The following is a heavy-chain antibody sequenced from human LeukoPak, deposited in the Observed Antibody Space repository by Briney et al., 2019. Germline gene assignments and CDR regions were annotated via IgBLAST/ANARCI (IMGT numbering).Heavy chain of an antibody. D-gene: IGHD4-23*01. J-gene: IGHJ4*02. Sequence: GGSLRLSCAASGFTFSTYAMHWVRQAPGKGLEWVAVIPYDGSNKYYADSVKGRFAISRENSKNRLYLQMNSLRAEDTAVYYCARAEGYGGELDSWGQGTLVTVSS. CDR3: ARAEGYGGELDS. V-gene: IGHV3-30*09. CDR1: GFTFSTYA. CDR2: IPYDGSNK.